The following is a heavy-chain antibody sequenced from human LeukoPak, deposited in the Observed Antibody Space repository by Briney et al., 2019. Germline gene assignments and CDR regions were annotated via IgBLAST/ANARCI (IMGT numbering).Heavy chain of an antibody. J-gene: IGHJ3*02. D-gene: IGHD6-19*01. CDR1: GYTFTDYY. CDR2: INPNSGGT. V-gene: IGHV1-2*02. CDR3: ARRVMGIAVAVAFDI. Sequence: ASVKVSCKASGYTFTDYYIHWVRQAPGQGLEWMGWINPNSGGTNYAQKFQGRATTTRDTSIRTAYMELSRLRSDDTAVYYCARRVMGIAVAVAFDIWGQGTMVTVSS.